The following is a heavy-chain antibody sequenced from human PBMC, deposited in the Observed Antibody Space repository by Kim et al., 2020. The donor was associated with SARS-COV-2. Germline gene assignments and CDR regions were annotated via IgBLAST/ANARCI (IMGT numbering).Heavy chain of an antibody. D-gene: IGHD2-21*01. CDR2: ISHDGSVT. V-gene: IGHV3-74*01. CDR3: ATDKDLVIYEY. Sequence: GSLRLSCAASGFTFSSYVMHWVRQVPGKGPMWVSRISHDGSVTTYADSVKGRFTISRDNAKNTLYLQMNSLRPEDTAVYYCATDKDLVIYEYWGQGTLV. J-gene: IGHJ4*02. CDR1: GFTFSSYV.